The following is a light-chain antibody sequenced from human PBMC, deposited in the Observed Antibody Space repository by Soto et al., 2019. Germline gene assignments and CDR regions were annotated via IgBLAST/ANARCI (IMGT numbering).Light chain of an antibody. Sequence: SYELTQPPSVSVAPGKTARITCGGNNIGSKSVHWYQQKPRQAPVLVIYYDSDRPSGIPERFSGSKSGNTATLTISRVEAGDEDDYYCQVWDSSSDHVVFGGGTEVTVL. CDR2: YDS. CDR1: NIGSKS. J-gene: IGLJ2*01. CDR3: QVWDSSSDHVV. V-gene: IGLV3-21*04.